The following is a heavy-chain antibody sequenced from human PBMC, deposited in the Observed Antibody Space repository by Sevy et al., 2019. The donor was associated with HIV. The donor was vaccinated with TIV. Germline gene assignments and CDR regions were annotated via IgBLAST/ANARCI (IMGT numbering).Heavy chain of an antibody. CDR3: ARENYYGSGSPLDY. Sequence: GGSLRLSCAASGFTFSSFSMHWVRQAPGKGLEWVATISYDGSSQHYADSVKGRFSIFRDNSRSALHLQMNSLRPEDTAVYYCARENYYGSGSPLDYWGQGTLVTVSS. V-gene: IGHV3-30-3*01. CDR2: ISYDGSSQ. J-gene: IGHJ4*02. D-gene: IGHD3-10*01. CDR1: GFTFSSFS.